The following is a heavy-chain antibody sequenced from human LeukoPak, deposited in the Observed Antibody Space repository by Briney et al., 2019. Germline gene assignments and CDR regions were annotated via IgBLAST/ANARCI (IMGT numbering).Heavy chain of an antibody. CDR2: FDPGSGEI. CDR3: ATGTHYDLLPF. V-gene: IGHV1-24*01. J-gene: IGHJ4*02. D-gene: IGHD3-9*01. CDR1: GYSITELS. Sequence: ASLKVSCTVSGYSITELSTHWVRQAPGKGLEWMGGFDPGSGEIIYEQKFQDRVTMTEDTSTDTAYMELSSLRSEDTALYYCATGTHYDLLPFWGQGTLVTVSS.